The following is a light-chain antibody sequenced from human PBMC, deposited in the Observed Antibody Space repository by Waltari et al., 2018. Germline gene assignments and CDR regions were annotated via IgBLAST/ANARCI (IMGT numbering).Light chain of an antibody. CDR1: KLGSKY. J-gene: IGLJ1*01. Sequence: SYEVTQPPSVSVSPRQRATITCSGEKLGSKYVSWYQQKSGQSPVLVSYRDDKRPSGIPERFSGSNSGNTATLTISGTQPMDEADYYCQAWDSSAFVFGAGTKVTVL. CDR3: QAWDSSAFV. CDR2: RDD. V-gene: IGLV3-1*01.